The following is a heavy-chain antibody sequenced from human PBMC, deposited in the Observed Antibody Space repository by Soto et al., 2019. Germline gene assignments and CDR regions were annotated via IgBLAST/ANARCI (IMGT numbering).Heavy chain of an antibody. CDR3: TRHGSGDYFLFDP. CDR1: GFPFSSFW. V-gene: IGHV3-74*01. D-gene: IGHD4-17*01. CDR2: ASPDGTST. Sequence: EVQLVESGGGLVQPGGSLRLSCEASGFPFSSFWMHWVRKAPGRGLEWVSRASPDGTSTSYAGSVKGRFTISRDNAKNTLFMQMNSLRAEDTAVYYCTRHGSGDYFLFDPWGQGTLVTVSS. J-gene: IGHJ5*02.